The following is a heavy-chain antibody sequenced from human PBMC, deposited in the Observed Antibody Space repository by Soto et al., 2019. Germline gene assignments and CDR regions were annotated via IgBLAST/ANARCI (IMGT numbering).Heavy chain of an antibody. Sequence: GGSLKISCKGSGYSFTSYWIGWVRQMPGKGLEWMGGIYPGGSDNRYSPSFQGQVPISADKSISTAYLQWSSLKASDTSMYYCARPDFWSGYYTFKGPPDAFEIWGQGTMVTVSS. V-gene: IGHV5-51*01. CDR3: ARPDFWSGYYTFKGPPDAFEI. J-gene: IGHJ3*02. CDR1: GYSFTSYW. CDR2: IYPGGSDN. D-gene: IGHD3-3*01.